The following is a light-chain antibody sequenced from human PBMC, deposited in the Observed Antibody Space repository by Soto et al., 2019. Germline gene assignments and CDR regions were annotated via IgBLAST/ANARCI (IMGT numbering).Light chain of an antibody. CDR1: SSDVGGYNY. CDR3: SSYAVTNIFV. V-gene: IGLV2-11*01. Sequence: QSVLAQPRSVSGSPGQSVTISCTGTSSDVGGYNYVSWYQQHPGKAPKLMIYDVGKRPSGVPDRFSGSKSGSTASLTVSGLQAEDEADYYCSSYAVTNIFVFGTGTKVTVL. CDR2: DVG. J-gene: IGLJ1*01.